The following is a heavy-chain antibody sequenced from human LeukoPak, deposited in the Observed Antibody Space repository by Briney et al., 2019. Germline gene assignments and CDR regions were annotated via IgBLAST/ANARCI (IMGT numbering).Heavy chain of an antibody. V-gene: IGHV4-31*03. CDR2: IYYSGST. CDR1: GGSISSGGYY. CDR3: ARSRSLWFGELLLGGFDY. J-gene: IGHJ4*02. Sequence: PSQTLSLTCTVSGGSISSGGYYWSWIRQHPGKGLEWIGYIYYSGSTYYNPSLKSRVTISVDTSKNQFSLKLSPVTAADTAVYYCARSRSLWFGELLLGGFDYWGQGTLVTVSS. D-gene: IGHD3-10*01.